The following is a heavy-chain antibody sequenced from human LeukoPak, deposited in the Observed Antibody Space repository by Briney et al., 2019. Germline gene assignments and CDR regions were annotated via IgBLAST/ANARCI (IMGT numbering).Heavy chain of an antibody. V-gene: IGHV4-38-2*01. J-gene: IGHJ6*03. Sequence: PSETLSLTCAVSDYSMSSGYYWGWIRQPPGKGLEWIGCIYHSGRTFYNPSLKSRVTISVDTSKNQFSLKLSSVTAADTAVYYCARQGGSSSPYYYSYMDVWGKGTTVTVSS. D-gene: IGHD6-13*01. CDR3: ARQGGSSSPYYYSYMDV. CDR2: IYHSGRT. CDR1: DYSMSSGYY.